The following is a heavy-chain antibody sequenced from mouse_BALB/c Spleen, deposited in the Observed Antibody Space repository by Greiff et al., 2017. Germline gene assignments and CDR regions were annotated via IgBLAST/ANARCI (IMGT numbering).Heavy chain of an antibody. CDR3: ARNGNYEAWFAY. J-gene: IGHJ3*01. CDR2: IWSGGST. Sequence: VKLMESGPGLVQPSQSLSITCTVSGFSLTSYGVHWVRQSPGKGLEWLGVIWSGGSTDYNAAFISRLSISKDNSKSQVFFKMNSLQANDTAIYYCARNGNYEAWFAYWGQGTLVTVSA. D-gene: IGHD2-1*01. CDR1: GFSLTSYG. V-gene: IGHV2-2*02.